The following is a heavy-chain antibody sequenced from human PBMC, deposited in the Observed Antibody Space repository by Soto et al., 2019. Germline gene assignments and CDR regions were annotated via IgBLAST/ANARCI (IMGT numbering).Heavy chain of an antibody. J-gene: IGHJ4*02. V-gene: IGHV4-31*03. D-gene: IGHD2-15*01. CDR2: ISDSGSS. CDR3: ARRWGSAADY. CDR1: GGSISSGRFY. Sequence: SETLSLTCTVFGGSISSGRFYWSWIRQHPGKGLEWIGHISDSGSSYYNPSLESRVTISVDTSKNQFSLKLSSVTAADTAGYYCARRWGSAADYWGQGTLVTVSS.